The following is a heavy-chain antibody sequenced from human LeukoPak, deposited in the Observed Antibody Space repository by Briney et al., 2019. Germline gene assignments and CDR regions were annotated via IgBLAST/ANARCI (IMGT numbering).Heavy chain of an antibody. D-gene: IGHD4-17*01. CDR2: IYYSGST. CDR3: ARLRRYGADRRGFDY. J-gene: IGHJ4*02. Sequence: PSETLSLTCTVSGGSISSYYWSWLRQPPGKGLEWIGYIYYSGSTNYNPSLKSRVTISVDTSKNQFSLKLSSVTAADTAVYYYARLRRYGADRRGFDYWGQGTLVTVSS. V-gene: IGHV4-59*01. CDR1: GGSISSYY.